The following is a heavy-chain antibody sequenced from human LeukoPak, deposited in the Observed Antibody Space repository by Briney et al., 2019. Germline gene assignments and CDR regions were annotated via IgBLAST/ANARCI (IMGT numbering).Heavy chain of an antibody. CDR3: ARIRDGYNDAYDI. V-gene: IGHV1-18*01. CDR2: ISAYNGNT. Sequence: APVKVSCKASGYTFTSYGISWVRQAPGQGLEWVGWISAYNGNTNYAQKLQGRVTMTTDTSTSTAYMELRSLRSEDTAIYYCARIRDGYNDAYDIWGQGTVVTVPS. CDR1: GYTFTSYG. D-gene: IGHD5-24*01. J-gene: IGHJ3*02.